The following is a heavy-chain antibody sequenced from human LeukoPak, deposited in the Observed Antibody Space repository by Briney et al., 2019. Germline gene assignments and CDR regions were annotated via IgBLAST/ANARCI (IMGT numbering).Heavy chain of an antibody. CDR1: GGSISSYY. CDR2: ISYSGST. Sequence: SETLSLTCTVSGGSISSYYWSWIRQPPGKGLEWIGFISYSGSTNYNPSLKGRATISVDTSKNQFSLKLTSVTAADTAVYYCARRDESSGYYYWFDPWGQGTLVTVSS. D-gene: IGHD3-22*01. J-gene: IGHJ5*02. CDR3: ARRDESSGYYYWFDP. V-gene: IGHV4-59*08.